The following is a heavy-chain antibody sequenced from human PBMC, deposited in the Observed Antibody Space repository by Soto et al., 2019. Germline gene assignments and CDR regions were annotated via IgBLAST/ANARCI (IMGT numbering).Heavy chain of an antibody. CDR1: GGTFSSYA. Sequence: QVQLVQSGAEVKKPGSSVKVSCKASGGTFSSYAISWGRQAPGQGLEWMGGIIPIFGTANYAQKFQGRVTITADESTSTAYMELSSLRSEDTAVYYCATRRGYCSSTSCYYYYGMDVWGQGTTVTVSS. J-gene: IGHJ6*02. CDR2: IIPIFGTA. D-gene: IGHD2-2*01. V-gene: IGHV1-69*01. CDR3: ATRRGYCSSTSCYYYYGMDV.